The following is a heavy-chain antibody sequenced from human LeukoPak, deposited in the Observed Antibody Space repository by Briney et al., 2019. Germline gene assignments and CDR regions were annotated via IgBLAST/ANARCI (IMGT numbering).Heavy chain of an antibody. CDR2: ISGSGGST. CDR1: GFTFSSYA. V-gene: IGHV3-23*01. CDR3: EKDRAYYYDSSGYYLDV. J-gene: IGHJ6*02. Sequence: GASLRLSCAASGFTFSSYAMSWVRQAPGKGLEWGSAISGSGGSTYYADSVKGRFTISRDNSKNTMYLQMNSLRAEDTAVYYCEKDRAYYYDSSGYYLDVWGQGTTVTVSS. D-gene: IGHD3-22*01.